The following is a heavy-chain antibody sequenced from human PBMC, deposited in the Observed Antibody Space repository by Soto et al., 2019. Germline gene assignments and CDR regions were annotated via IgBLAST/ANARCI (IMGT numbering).Heavy chain of an antibody. D-gene: IGHD2-2*01. CDR1: GYTLTELS. J-gene: IGHJ5*02. CDR3: ARGDIVLVPALWFDP. Sequence: ASVKVSCKVSGYTLTELSMHWVRQAPGKGLEWMGGFDPEDGKTTSAQKFQGRVTVTEDTSTDTAYMELSSLRSDDTAVYYCARGDIVLVPALWFDPWGQGTLVTVSS. CDR2: FDPEDGKT. V-gene: IGHV1-24*01.